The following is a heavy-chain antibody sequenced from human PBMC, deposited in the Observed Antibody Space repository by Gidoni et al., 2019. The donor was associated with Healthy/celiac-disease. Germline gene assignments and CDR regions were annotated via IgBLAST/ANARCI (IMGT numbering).Heavy chain of an antibody. D-gene: IGHD4-17*01. V-gene: IGHV3-7*03. Sequence: EVQLVESGGGLVQPGGSLRLSCAASGFTCSSYCMSWVRQAPGKGLERVANIKQDGSEKYYVDSVKGRVTISRDNAKNSLYLQMNSLRAEDTAVYYCARGMGYGVDYWGQGTLVTVSS. CDR2: IKQDGSEK. CDR1: GFTCSSYC. J-gene: IGHJ4*02. CDR3: ARGMGYGVDY.